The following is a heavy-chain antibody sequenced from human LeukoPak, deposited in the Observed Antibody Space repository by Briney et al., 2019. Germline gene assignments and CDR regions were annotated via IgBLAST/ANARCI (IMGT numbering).Heavy chain of an antibody. CDR3: ARDSAPGYTYGLAGIDY. J-gene: IGHJ4*02. Sequence: ASVKASCKASGYTFTGYYMHWVRQAPGQGLEWMGWINPNSGDTNYAQKFQGRVTMTRDTSISTAYMELSRLRSDDTAVYYCARDSAPGYTYGLAGIDYWGQGTLVTVSS. D-gene: IGHD5-18*01. CDR1: GYTFTGYY. V-gene: IGHV1-2*02. CDR2: INPNSGDT.